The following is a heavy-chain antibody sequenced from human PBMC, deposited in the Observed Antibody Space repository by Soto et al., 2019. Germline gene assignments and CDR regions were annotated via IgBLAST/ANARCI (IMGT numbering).Heavy chain of an antibody. Sequence: QVQLVQSGAEVRKPGSSVKVSCKASGGTFSRHAISWVRQAPGQGLEWMGGIIPIFGTANHAQKFQGRVTIIEDESTSTVYMELSSLRSEDTAMYYCARGWGYDSNDYYYAYWGNGTLVMVSS. CDR3: ARGWGYDSNDYYYAY. D-gene: IGHD3-22*01. CDR1: GGTFSRHA. V-gene: IGHV1-69*01. CDR2: IIPIFGTA. J-gene: IGHJ4*01.